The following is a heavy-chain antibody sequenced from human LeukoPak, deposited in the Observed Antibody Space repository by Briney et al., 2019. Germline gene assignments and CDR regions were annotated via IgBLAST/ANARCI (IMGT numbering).Heavy chain of an antibody. CDR2: IYPGDSAT. CDR3: ARRVLTTVTPGGFDP. Sequence: GESLKISCKGSGYSFTIYWIGWVRQMPGKGLEWMGIIYPGDSATSYSPSFQGQVNISANKAHSTAYPQWSGLEASGTAMYYCARRVLTTVTPGGFDPWGQGTRVSVFS. D-gene: IGHD4-17*01. J-gene: IGHJ5*02. CDR1: GYSFTIYW. V-gene: IGHV5-51*01.